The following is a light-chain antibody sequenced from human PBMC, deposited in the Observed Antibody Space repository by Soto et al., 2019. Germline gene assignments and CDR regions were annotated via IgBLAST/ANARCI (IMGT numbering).Light chain of an antibody. CDR2: EVS. J-gene: IGLJ1*01. Sequence: QSALTQPASVSGSPGQSITISCTRASSDVGSYNFVSWYQQHPGEVPKVLIYEVSKRPSGVSDRFSGSKSGKTASLTISGLQAADEADYYCCADAGRSTYVFGTGTKLTVL. V-gene: IGLV2-23*02. CDR3: CADAGRSTYV. CDR1: SSDVGSYNF.